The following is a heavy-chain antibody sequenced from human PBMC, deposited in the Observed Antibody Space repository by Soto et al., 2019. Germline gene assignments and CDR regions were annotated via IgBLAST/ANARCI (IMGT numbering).Heavy chain of an antibody. CDR3: ASYWDIVVVPAASGYFDY. Sequence: GGSLRLSCAASGFTFSNYAMSWVRQAPGKGLEWVSAISGSGGSTYYADSVKGRFTISRDNSKNTLYLQMNSLRAEDTAVYYCASYWDIVVVPAASGYFDYWGQGTLVTVSS. CDR1: GFTFSNYA. D-gene: IGHD2-2*01. V-gene: IGHV3-23*01. J-gene: IGHJ4*02. CDR2: ISGSGGST.